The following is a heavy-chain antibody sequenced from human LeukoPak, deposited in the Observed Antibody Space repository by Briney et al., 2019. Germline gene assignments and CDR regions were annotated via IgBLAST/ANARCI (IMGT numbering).Heavy chain of an antibody. CDR2: ITWNSGNI. Sequence: GGSLRLSCAATGFTFDEYAMHWVRQAPGKGLEWVSDITWNSGNIGYADSVKGRFTISRDNAKKSLYLQMNSLRDEDMALYYCVKDRGKYSTSSGLDYWGQGILVTVSS. CDR1: GFTFDEYA. CDR3: VKDRGKYSTSSGLDY. V-gene: IGHV3-9*03. J-gene: IGHJ4*02. D-gene: IGHD6-6*01.